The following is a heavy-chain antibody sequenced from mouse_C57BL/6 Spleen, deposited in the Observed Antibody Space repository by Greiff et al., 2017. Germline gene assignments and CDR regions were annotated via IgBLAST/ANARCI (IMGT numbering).Heavy chain of an antibody. Sequence: QVQLQQPGAELVLPGASVKLSCKASGYTFTSYWMHWVKQRPGQGLEWIGEIDPSDSYTHYNQKFKGKSTLTVDKSSSTAYMQLSSLTSEDSAVYYCARSSGNFDYWGQGTTLTVSS. CDR2: IDPSDSYT. D-gene: IGHD1-3*01. V-gene: IGHV1-69*01. CDR1: GYTFTSYW. CDR3: ARSSGNFDY. J-gene: IGHJ2*01.